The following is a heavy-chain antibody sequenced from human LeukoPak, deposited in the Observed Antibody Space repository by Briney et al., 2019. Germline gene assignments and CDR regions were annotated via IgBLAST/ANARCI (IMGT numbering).Heavy chain of an antibody. J-gene: IGHJ4*02. CDR2: IYSGGST. V-gene: IGHV3-53*05. CDR1: GLTVGSNY. Sequence: GGSLRLSCAASGLTVGSNYMNWVRQAPGKGLEWVSVIYSGGSTYYADSVKGRFTISRDNSKDSLYLQMNSLRAEDTALYYCAKSHGAGRYYPLEYWGQGTLLTVSS. CDR3: AKSHGAGRYYPLEY. D-gene: IGHD3-10*01.